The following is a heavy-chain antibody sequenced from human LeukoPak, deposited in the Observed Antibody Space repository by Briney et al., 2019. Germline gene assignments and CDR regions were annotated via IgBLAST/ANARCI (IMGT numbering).Heavy chain of an antibody. CDR3: ARAVAGTCDY. CDR2: NYTSGSP. J-gene: IGHJ4*02. D-gene: IGHD6-19*01. CDR1: GGYISSHH. Sequence: PSETLPLTCTVHGGYISSHHWSWIRQTAGKGLEWIGRNYTSGSPHSNPSLQSRVTMSVDTSKNQFSLKLSSVTAADAAVYYCARAVAGTCDYWGQGTLVTVSS. V-gene: IGHV4-4*07.